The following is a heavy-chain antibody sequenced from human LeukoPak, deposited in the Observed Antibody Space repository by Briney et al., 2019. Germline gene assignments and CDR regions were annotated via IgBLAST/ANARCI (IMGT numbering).Heavy chain of an antibody. D-gene: IGHD4-17*01. CDR2: IYYSGST. J-gene: IGHJ5*02. Sequence: SEALSLTCTVSGGSISSYYWSWIRQPPGKGLEWIGYIYYSGSTNYNPSLKSRVTISVDTSKNQFSLKLSSVTAADTAVYYCARESMVYGDYVGGWFDPWGQGTLVTVSS. CDR3: ARESMVYGDYVGGWFDP. V-gene: IGHV4-59*01. CDR1: GGSISSYY.